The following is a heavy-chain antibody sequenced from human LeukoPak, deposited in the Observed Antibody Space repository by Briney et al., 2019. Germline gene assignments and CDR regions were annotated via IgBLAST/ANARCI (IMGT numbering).Heavy chain of an antibody. V-gene: IGHV4-59*13. Sequence: SETLSLTCSVSGGSIGSSFWNWIRLSPGKGLEWIGYISYSGRTNYSPSLKSRVTISIDTSKNQLSLTLTSVTAADTALYYCARDRSGTYYTFDVWGQGTMVSVST. J-gene: IGHJ3*01. CDR3: ARDRSGTYYTFDV. CDR1: GGSIGSSF. D-gene: IGHD1-26*01. CDR2: ISYSGRT.